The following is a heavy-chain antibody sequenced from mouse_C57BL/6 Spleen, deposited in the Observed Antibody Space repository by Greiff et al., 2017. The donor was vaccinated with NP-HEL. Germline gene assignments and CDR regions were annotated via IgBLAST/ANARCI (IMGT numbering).Heavy chain of an antibody. CDR3: ASNYYGSSYVGWDY. CDR1: GYTFTSYW. CDR2: IHPNSGST. D-gene: IGHD1-1*01. Sequence: VQLQQSGAELVKPGASVKLSCKASGYTFTSYWMHWVKQRPGQGLEWIGMIHPNSGSTNYNEKFKSKATLTVDKSSSTAYMQLSSLTSEDSAVYYCASNYYGSSYVGWDYWGQGTTLTVSS. J-gene: IGHJ2*01. V-gene: IGHV1-64*01.